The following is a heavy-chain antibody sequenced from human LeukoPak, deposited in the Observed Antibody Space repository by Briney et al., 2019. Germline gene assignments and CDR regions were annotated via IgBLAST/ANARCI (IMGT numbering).Heavy chain of an antibody. J-gene: IGHJ4*02. V-gene: IGHV3-20*04. CDR1: GFTFSGYE. CDR2: INWNGRSR. Sequence: GGSLRLSCAASGFTFSGYEMNWVRQAPGKGLEWVSGINWNGRSRGYADSLKGQFTISRDNAKNSLYLQMNSLRAEDTALYYCARPLGITGTTPFDYWGQGTLVTVSS. CDR3: ARPLGITGTTPFDY. D-gene: IGHD1-7*01.